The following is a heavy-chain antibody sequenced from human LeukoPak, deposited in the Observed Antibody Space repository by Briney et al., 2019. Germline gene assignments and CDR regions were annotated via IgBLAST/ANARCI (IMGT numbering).Heavy chain of an antibody. J-gene: IGHJ4*02. V-gene: IGHV3-23*01. CDR3: ARRLSYYDSSGCY. D-gene: IGHD3-22*01. Sequence: GSLRLSCAGSGFTFSSYAMSWVRQAPGKGLEWVSAISGSGGGTYYADSVKGRFTISRDNSKNTLYLQMNSLRAEDTAVYYCARRLSYYDSSGCYWGQGTLVTVSS. CDR2: ISGSGGGT. CDR1: GFTFSSYA.